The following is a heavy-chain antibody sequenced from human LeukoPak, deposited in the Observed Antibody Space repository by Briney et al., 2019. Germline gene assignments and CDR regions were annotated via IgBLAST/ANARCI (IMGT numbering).Heavy chain of an antibody. CDR2: ISGNNDNP. J-gene: IGHJ4*02. V-gene: IGHV1-18*01. CDR3: ARDGTSADDY. D-gene: IGHD1-26*01. CDR1: GYTFSNFG. Sequence: ASVRVSCKTSGYTFSNFGINWVRQAPGQGLEWMGWISGNNDNPNYGQKFQGRFTVTTDSSTSTAYMELRNLTFDDTAVYYCARDGTSADDYWGQGTLVTVSS.